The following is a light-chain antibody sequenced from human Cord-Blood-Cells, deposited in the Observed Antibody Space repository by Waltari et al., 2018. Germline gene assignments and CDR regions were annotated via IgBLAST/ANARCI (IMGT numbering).Light chain of an antibody. CDR2: AAS. CDR3: QQSYSTPYT. J-gene: IGKJ3*01. CDR1: QSISSY. V-gene: IGKV1-39*01. Sequence: DIQMTQSPSSLSASVGDRVTITCRANQSISSYLNWYQQKPGKAPKLLIYAASSLQSGVPSRFSGSGSGTDFTITISRLQPEDFATYYCQQSYSTPYTFGPGTKVDIK.